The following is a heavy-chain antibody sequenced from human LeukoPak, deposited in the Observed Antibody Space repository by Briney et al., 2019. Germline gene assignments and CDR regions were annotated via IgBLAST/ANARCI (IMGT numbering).Heavy chain of an antibody. CDR1: GGSFSGYY. D-gene: IGHD3-3*01. CDR2: INHSGST. CDR3: ARGYGFWSEGWFDP. V-gene: IGHV4-34*01. J-gene: IGHJ5*02. Sequence: SETLSLTCAVYGGSFSGYYWSWIRQPPGKGLEWIGEINHSGSTNYNPSLKSRVTISVDTSKNQFSLKLSSVTAADTAVYYCARGYGFWSEGWFDPWGQGTLVTVSS.